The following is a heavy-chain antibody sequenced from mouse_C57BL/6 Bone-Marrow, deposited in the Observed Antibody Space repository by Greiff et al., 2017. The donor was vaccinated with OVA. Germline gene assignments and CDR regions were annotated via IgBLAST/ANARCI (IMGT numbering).Heavy chain of an antibody. D-gene: IGHD1-1*01. CDR3: ASGITTVVANFPYAMDY. CDR1: GYTFTNYW. Sequence: VKLMESGAELVRPGTSVKMSCKASGYTFTNYWIGWAKQRPGHGLEWIGDVYPGGGYTNYNEKFKGKATLTADKSSSTAYMQFSSLTSDDSAIYYCASGITTVVANFPYAMDYWGQGTSVTVSS. V-gene: IGHV1-63*01. CDR2: VYPGGGYT. J-gene: IGHJ4*01.